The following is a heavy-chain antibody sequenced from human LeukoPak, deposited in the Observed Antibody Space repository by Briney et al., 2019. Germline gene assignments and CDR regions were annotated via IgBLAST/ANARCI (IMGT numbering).Heavy chain of an antibody. CDR3: ASTYGSGLYYFDY. CDR2: INAGNGNT. J-gene: IGHJ4*02. Sequence: ASVKVSCKASGYTFTSYAMHWVRQAPGQRLEWMGWINAGNGNTKYSQEFQGRVTITRDTSASTAYMELSRLRSDDTAVYYCASTYGSGLYYFDYWGQGTLVTVSS. CDR1: GYTFTSYA. D-gene: IGHD3-10*01. V-gene: IGHV1-3*01.